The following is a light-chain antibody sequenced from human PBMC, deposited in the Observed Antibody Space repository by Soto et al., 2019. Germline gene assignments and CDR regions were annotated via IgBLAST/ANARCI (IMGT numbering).Light chain of an antibody. Sequence: EIVLTQSPGTLSLSPGERATLSCRASQGVGSSYLAWYQQKPGQAPRLLIYGASSRATGIPDRFSGSGSGTDFPLTISRLEPEDFAVYYCQQSGSSPYTFGQGTKLEIK. CDR3: QQSGSSPYT. V-gene: IGKV3-20*01. CDR2: GAS. CDR1: QGVGSSY. J-gene: IGKJ2*01.